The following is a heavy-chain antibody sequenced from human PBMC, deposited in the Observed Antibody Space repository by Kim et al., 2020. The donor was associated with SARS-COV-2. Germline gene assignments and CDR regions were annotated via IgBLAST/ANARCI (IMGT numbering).Heavy chain of an antibody. J-gene: IGHJ4*02. D-gene: IGHD3-3*01. CDR3: AKAEGGRFYDY. V-gene: IGHV3-23*01. CDR2: ISGSGTVT. CDR1: GFTFSSNA. Sequence: GGSLRLSCAASGFTFSSNAMHWVRQAPGKGLEWASEISGSGTVTYYADSVTGRFTISRDISKNTLYLEMNILRVEDTAVYYCAKAEGGRFYDYWGQGNLV.